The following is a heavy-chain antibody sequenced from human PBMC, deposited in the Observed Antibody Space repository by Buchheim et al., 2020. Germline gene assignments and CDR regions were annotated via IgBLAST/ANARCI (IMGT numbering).Heavy chain of an antibody. D-gene: IGHD4-11*01. V-gene: IGHV3-15*01. CDR2: IKSKTDGGTT. CDR1: GFTFSNAW. Sequence: EVQLVESGGGLVKPGGSLRLSCAASGFTFSNAWMSWVRQAPGKGLEWVGRIKSKTDGGTTDYAAPVKGRFTISRDDSKNTLYLQMNSLKTEDTAVYYCTGSKVSTPLYYYYYGMDVWGQGTT. J-gene: IGHJ6*02. CDR3: TGSKVSTPLYYYYYGMDV.